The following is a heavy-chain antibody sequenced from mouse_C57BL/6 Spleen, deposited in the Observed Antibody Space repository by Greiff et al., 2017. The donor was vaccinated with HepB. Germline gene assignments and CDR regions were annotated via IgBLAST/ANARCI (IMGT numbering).Heavy chain of an antibody. CDR3: AIGAPYDYDEAWFAY. D-gene: IGHD2-4*01. CDR1: GFNIKNTY. Sequence: EVQLQQSVAELVRPGASVKLSCTASGFNIKNTYMHWVKQRPEQGLEWIGRIDPANGNTKYAPKFQGKATITADTSSNTAYLQLSSLTSEDSAIYYCAIGAPYDYDEAWFAYWGQGTLVTVSA. CDR2: IDPANGNT. V-gene: IGHV14-3*01. J-gene: IGHJ3*01.